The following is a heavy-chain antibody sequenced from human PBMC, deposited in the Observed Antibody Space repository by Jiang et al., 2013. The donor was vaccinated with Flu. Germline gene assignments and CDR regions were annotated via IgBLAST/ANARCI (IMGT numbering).Heavy chain of an antibody. J-gene: IGHJ4*02. D-gene: IGHD4-17*01. CDR3: ARGPTAVTTIDY. V-gene: IGHV3-7*03. CDR2: IKHDGSDK. Sequence: VQLLESGGDLVQPGGSLRLSCAASGFTFTSYWVTWVRQAPGKGLEWVANIKHDGSDKFYVDSVKGRFTISRDNANNSVYLQMNNLRVEDTAVYYCARGPTAVTTIDYWGQGTLVTVSS. CDR1: GFTFTSYW.